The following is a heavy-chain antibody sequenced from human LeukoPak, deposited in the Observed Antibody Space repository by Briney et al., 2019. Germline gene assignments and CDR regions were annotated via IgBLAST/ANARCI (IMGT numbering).Heavy chain of an antibody. Sequence: SETLSLTCIVPGGSISSYYWSWIRQSPGKGLEWIGYIYHSGSTNYNPSLKSRVTISIDTSNSQFSLRLTSVTAADTAVYYCASLPDGTAGDIVVVPAAISACWGQGTLVTVSS. CDR2: IYHSGST. D-gene: IGHD2-2*02. CDR1: GGSISSYY. J-gene: IGHJ4*02. V-gene: IGHV4-4*09. CDR3: ASLPDGTAGDIVVVPAAISAC.